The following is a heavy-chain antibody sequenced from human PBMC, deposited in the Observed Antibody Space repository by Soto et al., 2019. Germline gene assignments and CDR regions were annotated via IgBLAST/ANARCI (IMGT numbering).Heavy chain of an antibody. J-gene: IGHJ3*02. CDR1: GFTSSSYW. D-gene: IGHD3-22*01. CDR3: ARDRYYYDSTDHFSADAFDI. V-gene: IGHV3-74*01. CDR2: ISNDGSST. Sequence: EVQLVESGGGLVQPGGSLRLSCAASGFTSSSYWMHWVRQAPGKGLVWVSRISNDGSSTNYADSVKGRFTISRDNAKNTVYLQMNSLRADDTAVYYCARDRYYYDSTDHFSADAFDIWGQGTMVTVSS.